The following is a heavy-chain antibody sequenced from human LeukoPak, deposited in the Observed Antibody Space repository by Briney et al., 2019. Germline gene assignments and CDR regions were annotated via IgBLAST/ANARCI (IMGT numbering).Heavy chain of an antibody. V-gene: IGHV5-51*01. CDR1: GYSFTTYW. J-gene: IGHJ4*02. CDR2: IYPGDSDT. D-gene: IGHD5-12*01. Sequence: GESLKISCKGSGYSFTTYWIGWVRQMPGKGLEWMGIIYPGDSDTRYRPSFQGQVTISADKSISTAYLQWSSLKASDTAMYYCARRPYMSGYDPYYFDYWGQGTLVTVSS. CDR3: ARRPYMSGYDPYYFDY.